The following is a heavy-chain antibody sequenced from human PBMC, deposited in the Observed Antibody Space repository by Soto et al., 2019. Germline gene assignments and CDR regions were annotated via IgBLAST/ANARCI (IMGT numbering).Heavy chain of an antibody. CDR1: GFTFDDYA. Sequence: GGSLRLSCAASGFTFDDYAMHWVRQAPGKGLEWVYADSVKGRFTISRDNAKNSLYLQMNSLRAEDTALYYCAKDRRALGYYFDYWGQGTLVTVSS. CDR3: AKDRRALGYYFDY. D-gene: IGHD7-27*01. V-gene: IGHV3-9*01. J-gene: IGHJ4*02.